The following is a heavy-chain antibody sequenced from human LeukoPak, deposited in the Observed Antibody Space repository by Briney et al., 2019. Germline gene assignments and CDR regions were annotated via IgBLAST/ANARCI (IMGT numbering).Heavy chain of an antibody. D-gene: IGHD1-1*01. Sequence: PGGSLRLSCEASGFTFSRFAMTWVRQAPGRGLEWISTIEQDSSATYSADSVRGRFSISRDNSKNMLYLQLNSLTAGDTAMYYXXXXXXXXVTNWYRQYWGQGTPVTVSS. V-gene: IGHV3-23*05. CDR2: IEQDSSAT. J-gene: IGHJ4*02. CDR3: XXXXXXXVTNWYRQY. CDR1: GFTFSRFA.